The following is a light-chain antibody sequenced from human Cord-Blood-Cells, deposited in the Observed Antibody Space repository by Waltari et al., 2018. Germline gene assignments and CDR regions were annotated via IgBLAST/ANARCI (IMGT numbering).Light chain of an antibody. CDR2: DAP. Sequence: ALQLTQSPSSLSASVGDRVTITCRASQGISSALAWYQQKPGKAPKLLIYDAPSLESGVPSRFRGSGSGTDCTLTISSLQPEDFATYYCQQFNSYPLTFGGGTKVEIK. J-gene: IGKJ4*01. V-gene: IGKV1-13*02. CDR3: QQFNSYPLT. CDR1: QGISSA.